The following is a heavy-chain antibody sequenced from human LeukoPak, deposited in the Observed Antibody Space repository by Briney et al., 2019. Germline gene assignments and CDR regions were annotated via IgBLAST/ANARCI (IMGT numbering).Heavy chain of an antibody. CDR1: GFTFSSYA. V-gene: IGHV3-23*01. D-gene: IGHD6-19*01. J-gene: IGHJ6*02. CDR2: ISGSGGST. Sequence: GGSLRLSCAASGFTFSSYAMSWVRQAPGKGLEWVSAISGSGGSTYYADSVKGRFTISRDNSKNTLYLQMNSLRAEDTAVYYCAKNPHKQWLVPTPLYYYYYYGMDVWGQGTTVTVSS. CDR3: AKNPHKQWLVPTPLYYYYYYGMDV.